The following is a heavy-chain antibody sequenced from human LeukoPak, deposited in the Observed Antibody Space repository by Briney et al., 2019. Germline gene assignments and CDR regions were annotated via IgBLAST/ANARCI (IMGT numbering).Heavy chain of an antibody. Sequence: SGTLSLTCTVSGGSISSYYWSWIRQPAGKGLEWIGRIHTSGSTNYNPSLKSRVTMSVDTSKNQFSLKLSSVTAADTAVYYCAREVARRYYYYYMDVWGKGTTVTVSS. D-gene: IGHD2-15*01. J-gene: IGHJ6*03. CDR3: AREVARRYYYYYMDV. CDR1: GGSISSYY. CDR2: IHTSGST. V-gene: IGHV4-4*07.